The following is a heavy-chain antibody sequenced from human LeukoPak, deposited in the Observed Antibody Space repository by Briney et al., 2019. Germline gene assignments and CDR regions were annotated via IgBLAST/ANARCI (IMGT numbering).Heavy chain of an antibody. CDR3: ATYSSLNRREFQY. CDR1: GFTVSSNY. Sequence: GGSLRLSCAASGFTVSSNYMSWVRQAPGKGREWVSVIYSGGSTYYADSVKGRFTISRDNSKNTLYLQMNSLRAEDTAVYYCATYSSLNRREFQYWGQGTLLTVSS. D-gene: IGHD3-22*01. V-gene: IGHV3-53*01. J-gene: IGHJ1*01. CDR2: IYSGGST.